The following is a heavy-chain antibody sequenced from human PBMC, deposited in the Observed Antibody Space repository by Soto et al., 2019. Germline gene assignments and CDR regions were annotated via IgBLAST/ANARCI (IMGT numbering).Heavy chain of an antibody. CDR1: GDSVSSNSAA. CDR3: AGTTSHYRYYMDV. J-gene: IGHJ6*03. D-gene: IGHD1-7*01. CDR2: TYYRTRWYY. Sequence: QTLSLTCVISGDSVSSNSAAWNWIRQSPSRGLEWLGRTYYRTRWYYDYAVSVRSRITVNPDTSKNQFSLQLTSVTPEDTAVYYCAGTTSHYRYYMDVWGKGTTVTVSS. V-gene: IGHV6-1*01.